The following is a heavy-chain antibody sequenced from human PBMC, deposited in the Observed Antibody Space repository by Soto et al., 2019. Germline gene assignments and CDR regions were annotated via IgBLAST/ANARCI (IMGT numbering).Heavy chain of an antibody. D-gene: IGHD3-22*01. CDR2: IIPIFGTA. J-gene: IGHJ4*02. CDR1: GGTFSSYA. Sequence: SVKVSCKASGGTFSSYAISWVRQAPGQGLEWMGGIIPIFGTANYAQKFQGRVTITADESTSTAYMELSSLRSEDTAVYYCARGPYYYDSSGSFDYWGQGTLVTVSS. CDR3: ARGPYYYDSSGSFDY. V-gene: IGHV1-69*13.